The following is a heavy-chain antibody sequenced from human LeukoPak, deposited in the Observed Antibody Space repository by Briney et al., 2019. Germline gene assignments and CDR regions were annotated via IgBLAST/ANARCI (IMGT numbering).Heavy chain of an antibody. Sequence: SVKVSCKASGGTFSSYAISWVRQAPGQGLEWMGRIIPILGIANYAQKFQGRVTITADKSTSTAYMELSSLRSEDTAVYYCARAPLPGGSSWTPHYCGQGTLVTVSS. V-gene: IGHV1-69*04. CDR3: ARAPLPGGSSWTPHY. CDR2: IIPILGIA. D-gene: IGHD6-13*01. CDR1: GGTFSSYA. J-gene: IGHJ4*02.